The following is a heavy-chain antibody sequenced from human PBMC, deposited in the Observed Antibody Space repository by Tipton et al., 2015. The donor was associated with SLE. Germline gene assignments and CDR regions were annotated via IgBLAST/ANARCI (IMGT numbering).Heavy chain of an antibody. J-gene: IGHJ4*02. D-gene: IGHD2-15*01. V-gene: IGHV3-7*04. CDR1: GFTFSSYW. CDR2: IKQDGSEK. Sequence: SLRLSCAASGFTFSSYWMSWVRQAPGKGLEWVANIKQDGSEKYYVDSVKGRFTLPRDNAKNPLYLQMNSLRAEDTAVYYCARAVTYCSGGSCYYFDYWGQGTLVTVSS. CDR3: ARAVTYCSGGSCYYFDY.